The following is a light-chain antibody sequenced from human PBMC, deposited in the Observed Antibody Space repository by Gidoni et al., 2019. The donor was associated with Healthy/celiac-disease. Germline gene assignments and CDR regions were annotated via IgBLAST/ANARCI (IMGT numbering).Light chain of an antibody. Sequence: EIVLTQSPATLSLSPGERATLSCSASQSVSSYLAWYQQKPGQAPRLLIYDASNRATGIPARFSGSGSGTDCTLTISSIEPEDFAIYYCQQRSNWPPGFTFGPGTKVDIK. CDR3: QQRSNWPPGFT. CDR2: DAS. J-gene: IGKJ3*01. CDR1: QSVSSY. V-gene: IGKV3-11*01.